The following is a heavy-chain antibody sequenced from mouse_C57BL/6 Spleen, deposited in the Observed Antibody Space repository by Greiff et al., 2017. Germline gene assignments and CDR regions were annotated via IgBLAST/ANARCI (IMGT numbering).Heavy chain of an antibody. D-gene: IGHD1-1*01. CDR1: GFNIKDYY. CDR2: IDPEDGDT. V-gene: IGHV14-1*01. CDR3: TPITTVVGRYFDV. Sequence: VQLKQSGAELVRPGASVKLSCTPSGFNIKDYYMHWVKQRPEQGLEWIGRIDPEDGDTEYAPKFQGKATMTADTSSNTAYLQLSSLTSEDTAVYYCTPITTVVGRYFDVWGTRTTVTVSS. J-gene: IGHJ1*03.